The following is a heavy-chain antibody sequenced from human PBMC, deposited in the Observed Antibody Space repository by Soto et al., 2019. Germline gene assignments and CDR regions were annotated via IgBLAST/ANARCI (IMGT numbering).Heavy chain of an antibody. CDR1: GFTFSSYA. D-gene: IGHD2-15*01. Sequence: GGSLRLSCAASGFTFSSYAMSWVRQAPGKGLEWVSAISGSGGSTYYADSVKGRFTISRDNSKNTLYLQMNSLRAEDTAVYYGAKDQLPAIVVVVAAASNFDYWGQGTLVTVPS. CDR2: ISGSGGST. V-gene: IGHV3-23*01. CDR3: AKDQLPAIVVVVAAASNFDY. J-gene: IGHJ4*02.